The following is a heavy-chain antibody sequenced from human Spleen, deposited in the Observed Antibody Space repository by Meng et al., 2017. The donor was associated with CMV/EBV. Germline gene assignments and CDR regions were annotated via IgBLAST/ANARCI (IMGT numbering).Heavy chain of an antibody. V-gene: IGHV3-21*01. D-gene: IGHD2-2*01. J-gene: IGHJ5*02. CDR3: ARELDCSSTSCYWGGRFDP. CDR1: GFTFSSYS. CDR2: ISSSSSYI. Sequence: GGSLRLSCAASGFTFSSYSMNWVRQAPGKGLEWVSSISSSSSYIYYADSVKGRFTITRDNAKNSLYLQMNSLRAEDTAVYYCARELDCSSTSCYWGGRFDPWGQGTLVTVSS.